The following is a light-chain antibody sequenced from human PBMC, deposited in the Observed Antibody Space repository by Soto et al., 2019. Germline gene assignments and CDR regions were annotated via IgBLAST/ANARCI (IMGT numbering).Light chain of an antibody. CDR3: QQYGSSPIT. Sequence: GTLSLSPGERATLSCRASQSVSSRLAWYQQKPGQAPRLLISGASSRATGIPDRFSGSGSATDFTLTISRLEPEDFALYYCQQYGSSPITFGQGTRLEIK. J-gene: IGKJ5*01. V-gene: IGKV3-20*01. CDR2: GAS. CDR1: QSVSSR.